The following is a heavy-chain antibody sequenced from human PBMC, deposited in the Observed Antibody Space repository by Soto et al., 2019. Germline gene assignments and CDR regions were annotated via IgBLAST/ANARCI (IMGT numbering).Heavy chain of an antibody. J-gene: IGHJ5*02. CDR2: ISSSGSTI. CDR1: GFTFSDYY. CDR3: TRDARYNAVSYSAT. D-gene: IGHD1-20*01. V-gene: IGHV3-11*01. Sequence: PGGSLRLSCAASGFTFSDYYMSWIRQAPGKGLEWVSYISSSGSTIYYADSVKGRFTISRDNAKNSLYLQMNSLRAEDTAVYYCTRDARYNAVSYSATWGQGTLVTVSS.